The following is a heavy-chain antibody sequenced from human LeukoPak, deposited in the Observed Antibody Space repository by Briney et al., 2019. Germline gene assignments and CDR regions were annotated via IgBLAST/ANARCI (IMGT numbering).Heavy chain of an antibody. V-gene: IGHV7-4-1*02. D-gene: IGHD3-10*01. J-gene: IGHJ3*02. CDR3: ARGRLWFGTNDAFDI. Sequence: ASVKVSCKASGYTFTSYAMNWVRQAPGQGLEWVGWINTNTGNPTYAQSFTGRFVFSLDTSVSTAYLQISSLKAEDTAVYYCARGRLWFGTNDAFDIWGQGTMVTVSS. CDR1: GYTFTSYA. CDR2: INTNTGNP.